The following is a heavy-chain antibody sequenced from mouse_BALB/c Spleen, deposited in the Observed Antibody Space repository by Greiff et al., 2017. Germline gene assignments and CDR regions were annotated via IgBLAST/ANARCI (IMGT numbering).Heavy chain of an antibody. D-gene: IGHD2-1*01. CDR3: TRYGNSSYAMDY. J-gene: IGHJ4*01. CDR2: IDPETGGT. CDR1: GYTFTVYE. V-gene: IGHV1-15*01. Sequence: QVQLQQSGAELVRPGASVTLSCKASGYTFTVYEMHWVKQTPVHGLEWIGAIDPETGGTAYNQKFKGKATLTADKSSSTAYMELRSLTSEDSAVYYCTRYGNSSYAMDYWGQGTSVTVSS.